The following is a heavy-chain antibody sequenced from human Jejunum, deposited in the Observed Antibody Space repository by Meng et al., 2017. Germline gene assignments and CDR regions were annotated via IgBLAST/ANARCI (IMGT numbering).Heavy chain of an antibody. J-gene: IGHJ4*02. CDR2: IQPSGRT. V-gene: IGHV4-34*01. Sequence: VRPRPVDAGPCQPSTSAIHTCGVYGGFFSEQYLPCTRQRPGRGLGWTWEIQPSGRTYYCPSLQSRVTITLATSKNQFYLTLNSVTAADTAVYYCARGDDWAKSGNFWGQGTLVTVSS. CDR1: GGFFSEQY. CDR3: ARGDDWAKSGNF. D-gene: IGHD3-9*01.